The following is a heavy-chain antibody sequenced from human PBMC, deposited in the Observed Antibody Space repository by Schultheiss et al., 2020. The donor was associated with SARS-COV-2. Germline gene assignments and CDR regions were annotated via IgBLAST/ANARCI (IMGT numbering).Heavy chain of an antibody. D-gene: IGHD3-22*01. Sequence: SETLSLTCTVSGYSISSGYYWGWIRQPPGKGLEWIGSIYYSGSTYYNPSLKSRVTISVDTSKNQFSLKLSSVTAADTAVYYCASAYYYDSSGYYYAAPFDYWGQGTLVTVSS. J-gene: IGHJ4*02. V-gene: IGHV4-38-2*02. CDR2: IYYSGST. CDR3: ASAYYYDSSGYYYAAPFDY. CDR1: GYSISSGYY.